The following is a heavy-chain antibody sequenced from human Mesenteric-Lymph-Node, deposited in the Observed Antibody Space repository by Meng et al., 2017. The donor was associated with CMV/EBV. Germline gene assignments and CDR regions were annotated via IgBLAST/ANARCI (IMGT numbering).Heavy chain of an antibody. V-gene: IGHV3-48*04. CDR1: GFSFSYYG. J-gene: IGHJ4*02. CDR2: ISNSGRTI. CDR3: ARVGRRGLIAPQDH. D-gene: IGHD6-6*01. Sequence: GESLKISCSASGFSFSYYGMHWVRQAPGKGLEWVSYISNSGRTIYNADSVKGRFTISRDNAKNSLYLQMNSLRAEDTAVYYCARVGRRGLIAPQDHWGQGTLVTVSS.